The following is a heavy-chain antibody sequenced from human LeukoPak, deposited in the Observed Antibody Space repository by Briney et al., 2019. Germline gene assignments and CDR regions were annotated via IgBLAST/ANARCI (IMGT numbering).Heavy chain of an antibody. Sequence: PSETLSLTCTVSGGSISSYYWSWIRQPPGKGLEWIGYIYYSGSTNYNPSPKSRVTISVDTSKNKFSLKLSSVTAADTAVYYCARHLVRGVIYYGMDVWGQGTTVTVSS. V-gene: IGHV4-59*08. CDR1: GGSISSYY. D-gene: IGHD3-10*01. CDR3: ARHLVRGVIYYGMDV. CDR2: IYYSGST. J-gene: IGHJ6*02.